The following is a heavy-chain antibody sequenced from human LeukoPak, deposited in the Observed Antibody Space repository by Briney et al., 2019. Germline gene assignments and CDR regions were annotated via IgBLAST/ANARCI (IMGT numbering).Heavy chain of an antibody. Sequence: TPSETLSLTCTVSGGSISSYYWSWIRQPPGKGLEWIGYIYYSGSTNYNPSLKSRVTISVDTSKNQFSLKLSSVTAADTAVYYCARDPWGQTGYFDYWGQGTLVTVSS. CDR2: IYYSGST. CDR3: ARDPWGQTGYFDY. J-gene: IGHJ4*02. D-gene: IGHD3-16*01. CDR1: GGSISSYY. V-gene: IGHV4-59*01.